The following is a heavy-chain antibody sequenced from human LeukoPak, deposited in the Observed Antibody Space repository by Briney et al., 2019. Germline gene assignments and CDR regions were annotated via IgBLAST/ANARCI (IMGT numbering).Heavy chain of an antibody. CDR2: IIPIFGTA. J-gene: IGHJ6*02. CDR1: GGTFSSYA. D-gene: IGHD2-15*01. V-gene: IGHV1-69*13. CDR3: ARINCSGGSCYPYYYYYYGMDV. Sequence: GASVKVSCKASGGTFSSYAISWVRQAPGQGLEWMGGIIPIFGTANYAQKFQGRVTITADESTSTAYMELSSLRSEDTAVYYCARINCSGGSCYPYYYYYYGMDVWGQGTTVTVSS.